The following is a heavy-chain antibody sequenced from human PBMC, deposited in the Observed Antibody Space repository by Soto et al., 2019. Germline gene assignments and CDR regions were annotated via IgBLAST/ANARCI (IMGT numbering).Heavy chain of an antibody. CDR1: GGTFSSYA. D-gene: IGHD4-17*01. CDR3: ARKAGHYGDYDDYYYYVMDV. CDR2: IIPIFGTA. Sequence: GASVKVSCKASGGTFSSYAISWVRQAPGQGLEWMGGIIPIFGTANYAQKFQGRVTITADESTSTAYMELSSLRSEDTAVYYCARKAGHYGDYDDYYYYVMDVWGQGTTVTVSS. V-gene: IGHV1-69*13. J-gene: IGHJ6*02.